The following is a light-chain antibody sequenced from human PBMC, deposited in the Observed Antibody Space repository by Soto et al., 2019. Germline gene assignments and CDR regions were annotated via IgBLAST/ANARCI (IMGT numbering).Light chain of an antibody. CDR1: QSVSTN. CDR3: QQYNYRPPYT. J-gene: IGKJ5*01. V-gene: IGKV3-15*01. CDR2: GAS. Sequence: ETVMTQSPATLSMSPGERVTLSCRASQSVSTNVAWYQQKPGQAPRLLIYGASTRATGIPPRFSGSGYATEFTLTISSLQTEDFAVYYCQQYNYRPPYTFGQVTRLEIK.